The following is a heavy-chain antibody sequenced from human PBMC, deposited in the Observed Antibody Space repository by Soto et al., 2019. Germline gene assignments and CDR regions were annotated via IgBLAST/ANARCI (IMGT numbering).Heavy chain of an antibody. Sequence: GGSLRLSCAASGFTFSSYAMSWVRQAPGKGLEWVSAISGSGGSTYYADSVKGRFTISRDNSKNTLYLQMNSLRAEETAVYYCAKEYYDFWSGYFVAFDIWGQGTMVTVSS. CDR1: GFTFSSYA. CDR2: ISGSGGST. V-gene: IGHV3-23*01. CDR3: AKEYYDFWSGYFVAFDI. D-gene: IGHD3-3*01. J-gene: IGHJ3*02.